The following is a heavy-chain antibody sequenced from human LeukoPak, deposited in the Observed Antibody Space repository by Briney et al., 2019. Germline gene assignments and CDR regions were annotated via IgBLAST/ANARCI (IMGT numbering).Heavy chain of an antibody. CDR1: GFTFSSYG. J-gene: IGHJ4*02. CDR3: AKDNRGYSYGYVVDY. D-gene: IGHD5-18*01. CDR2: ISYDGSNK. V-gene: IGHV3-30*18. Sequence: GGSLRLSCAASGFTFSSYGMHWVRHAPGKGLELVAVISYDGSNKYYADSVKGRFTISRDNSKNTLYLQMNSLRAEDTAVYYCAKDNRGYSYGYVVDYWGQGTLVTVSS.